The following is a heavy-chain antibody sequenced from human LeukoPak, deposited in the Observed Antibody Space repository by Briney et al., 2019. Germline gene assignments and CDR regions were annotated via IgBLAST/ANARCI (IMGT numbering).Heavy chain of an antibody. V-gene: IGHV1-18*01. CDR2: ISPYNGET. CDR1: GYIFPSYG. D-gene: IGHD1-26*01. Sequence: ASVEVSCKGSGYIFPSYGLAWVRQAPGQGLEWMGWISPYNGETKYAQNFQDRLTLTTDTSTSTAYMDLRSLRSDDTAVYYCVRDNLPVGSPENYFDSWGQGTLVTVSS. J-gene: IGHJ4*02. CDR3: VRDNLPVGSPENYFDS.